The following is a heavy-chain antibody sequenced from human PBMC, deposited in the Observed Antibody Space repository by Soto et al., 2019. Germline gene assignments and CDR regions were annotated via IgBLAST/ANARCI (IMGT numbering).Heavy chain of an antibody. CDR3: ARSYFDWLLYSPHWDY. D-gene: IGHD3-9*01. J-gene: IGHJ4*02. CDR2: ISAYNGNT. V-gene: IGHV1-18*01. CDR1: GYTFTSYG. Sequence: ASVKVSCNASGYTFTSYGISWVRQAPGQGLEWMGWISAYNGNTNYAQKLQGRVTMTTDTSTSTAYMELRSLRSDDTAVYYCARSYFDWLLYSPHWDYWGQGTLVTVSS.